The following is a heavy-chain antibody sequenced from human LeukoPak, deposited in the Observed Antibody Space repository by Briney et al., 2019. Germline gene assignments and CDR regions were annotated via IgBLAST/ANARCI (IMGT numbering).Heavy chain of an antibody. V-gene: IGHV3-23*01. J-gene: IGHJ6*02. CDR1: GFTFSSYA. D-gene: IGHD3-10*01. CDR3: ARSPLWFEEPYGMDV. Sequence: GGSLRLSCAASGFTFSSYAMSWVRQAPGKGLEWVSGISTSGGTTSYADSVKGRFTISRDNPRNTLYMQMNSLRAEDTAVYYCARSPLWFEEPYGMDVWGQGTTVTVSS. CDR2: ISTSGGTT.